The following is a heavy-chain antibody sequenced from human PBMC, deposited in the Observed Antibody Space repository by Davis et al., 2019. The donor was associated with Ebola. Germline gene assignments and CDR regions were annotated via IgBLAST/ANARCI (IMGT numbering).Heavy chain of an antibody. CDR3: AKEGAATSFDF. CDR1: GGSFSGFY. V-gene: IGHV4-34*12. CDR2: IFSDGRT. D-gene: IGHD1-1*01. Sequence: GSLRLSCAVYGGSFSGFYWNWIRQTPGKGLEWIGEIFSDGRTNYNPSFRSRVSISLDRPKNQVSLQLASMTAADTAMYFCAKEGAATSFDFWGQGSLVTVSS. J-gene: IGHJ4*02.